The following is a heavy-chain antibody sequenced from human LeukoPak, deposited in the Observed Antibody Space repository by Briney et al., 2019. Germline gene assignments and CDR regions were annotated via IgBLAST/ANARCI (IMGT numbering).Heavy chain of an antibody. J-gene: IGHJ3*02. CDR3: AGRNDFDI. V-gene: IGHV4-4*08. Sequence: SETLSLTCTVSGGSITGYHWSWIRQPPGKGLEWIGYIYSSETTEYKPSLKSRVTISADTSKNKFSLKLTSVTAADTAIYYCAGRNDFDIWGQGTMVTVSS. CDR2: IYSSETT. CDR1: GGSITGYH.